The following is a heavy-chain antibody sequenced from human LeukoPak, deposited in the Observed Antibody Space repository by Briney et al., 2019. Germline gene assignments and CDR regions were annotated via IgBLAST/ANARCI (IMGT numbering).Heavy chain of an antibody. CDR1: GGSISSYY. Sequence: PSETLSLTCTVSGGSISSYYWSWIRQPPGKGLEWIGYIYYSGSTNYNPSLKSRVTISVDTSKNQFSLKLSSVTAADTAVYYCVRVGATAPHAFDIWGQGTMVTVSS. V-gene: IGHV4-59*01. CDR3: VRVGATAPHAFDI. D-gene: IGHD5-18*01. J-gene: IGHJ3*02. CDR2: IYYSGST.